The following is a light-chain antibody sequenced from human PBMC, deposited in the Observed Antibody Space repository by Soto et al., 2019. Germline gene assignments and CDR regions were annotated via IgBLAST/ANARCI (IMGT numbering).Light chain of an antibody. J-gene: IGKJ3*01. CDR1: QSISSW. CDR3: QQWVT. Sequence: DIPMTQSPSTLSASVGDRVTITCRASQSISSWLAWYQQKPGKAPKLLIYKTSSLESGVPSRFSGSGSGTEFTLNISSLQPDDFATYYCQQWVTFGPGTKVDIK. CDR2: KTS. V-gene: IGKV1-5*03.